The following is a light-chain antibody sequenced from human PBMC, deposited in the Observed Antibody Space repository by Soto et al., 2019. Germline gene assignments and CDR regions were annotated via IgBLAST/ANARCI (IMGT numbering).Light chain of an antibody. CDR2: EVT. CDR1: SSDVGGYNF. J-gene: IGLJ1*01. V-gene: IGLV2-8*01. CDR3: SSYGGSNNRYV. Sequence: QSALTQPPPASGSPGQSVTISCTGTSSDVGGYNFVSWYQQHPGKVPKLIIYEVTKRPSGVPDRFSGSKSGNTASLTVSGLQAEDEADYYCSSYGGSNNRYVFGTGTKVTVL.